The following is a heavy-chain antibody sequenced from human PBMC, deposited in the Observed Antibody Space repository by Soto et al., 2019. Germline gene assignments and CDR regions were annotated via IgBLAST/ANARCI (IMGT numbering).Heavy chain of an antibody. CDR2: INAGNGNT. CDR1: GYTFTSYA. V-gene: IGHV1-3*01. CDR3: ARDQCANGVCYVPGFDY. J-gene: IGHJ4*02. Sequence: GASVKVSCKASGYTFTSYAMHWVRQAPGQRLERMGWINAGNGNTKYSQKFQGRVTIARDTSASTAYMELSSLRSEDTAVYYCARDQCANGVCYVPGFDYWGQGTLVTVSS. D-gene: IGHD2-8*01.